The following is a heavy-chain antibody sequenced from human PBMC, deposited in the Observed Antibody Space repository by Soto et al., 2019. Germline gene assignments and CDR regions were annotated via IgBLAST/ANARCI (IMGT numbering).Heavy chain of an antibody. Sequence: ASVKVSCKASGYTFTSYDINWVRQATGQGPEWMGWINPNTGYTDYAQKFQDRVTMTGNTSITTAYMELSSLRSEDTAVYYCVRGRVMITFGVVIVIDYWGQGSPVTVSS. CDR3: VRGRVMITFGVVIVIDY. CDR1: GYTFTSYD. D-gene: IGHD3-16*02. V-gene: IGHV1-8*01. CDR2: INPNTGYT. J-gene: IGHJ4*02.